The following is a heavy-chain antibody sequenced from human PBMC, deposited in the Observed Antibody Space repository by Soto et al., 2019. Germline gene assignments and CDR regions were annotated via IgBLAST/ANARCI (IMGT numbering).Heavy chain of an antibody. D-gene: IGHD6-13*01. J-gene: IGHJ6*02. CDR1: GVTFSSFA. V-gene: IGHV3-23*01. CDR2: ISGSGGST. Sequence: GGSVRLSCAASGVTFSSFAMSWVRQAPGKGLEWVSGISGSGGSTFHADSVKGRFIISRDNSKNMLYLQMNSVRAEDTAVYYCAKGHSSSPSPQYYYYGMDVWGQGTTVTVSS. CDR3: AKGHSSSPSPQYYYYGMDV.